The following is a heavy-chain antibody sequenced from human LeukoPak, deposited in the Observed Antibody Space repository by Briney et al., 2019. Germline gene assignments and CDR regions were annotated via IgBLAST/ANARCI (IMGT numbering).Heavy chain of an antibody. D-gene: IGHD3-10*01. Sequence: GGSLRLSCAASGFTFSSYSMNWVRQAPGKGLEWVSSISSSSSYIYYANSVKGRFTISRDNAKNSLYLQMNSLRAEDTAVYYCAKRLWFGESPFDYWGQGTLVTVSS. CDR3: AKRLWFGESPFDY. V-gene: IGHV3-21*01. CDR2: ISSSSSYI. CDR1: GFTFSSYS. J-gene: IGHJ4*02.